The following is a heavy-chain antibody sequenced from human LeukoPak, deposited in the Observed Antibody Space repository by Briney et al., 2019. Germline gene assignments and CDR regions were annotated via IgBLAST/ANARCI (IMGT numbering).Heavy chain of an antibody. V-gene: IGHV3-74*01. Sequence: GGSLRLSCAASGFSFSAYWMHWARQAPGKGLMWVSRIEGDGSSTNYADSVKGRFTISRDNAKNTLYLEMNSLRAEDTAVYYCAGDPSYSSGWYDYWGQGTLVTVSS. CDR3: AGDPSYSSGWYDY. J-gene: IGHJ4*02. CDR1: GFSFSAYW. CDR2: IEGDGSST. D-gene: IGHD6-19*01.